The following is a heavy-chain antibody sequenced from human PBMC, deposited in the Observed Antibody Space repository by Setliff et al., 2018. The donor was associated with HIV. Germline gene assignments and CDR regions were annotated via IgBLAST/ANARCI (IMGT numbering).Heavy chain of an antibody. CDR3: ARLAREEYCRGRTCYPNWFDP. J-gene: IGHJ5*02. V-gene: IGHV4-59*08. D-gene: IGHD2-15*01. CDR1: GGSIRTYY. CDR2: IFYSVNT. Sequence: PSETLSLTCTVSGGSIRTYYWSWIRQPPGKGLEWIGYIFYSVNTNYNPSLKGRVTISVGTSKNQFSLKLSSVTAADTAVYYCARLAREEYCRGRTCYPNWFDPWGPGTLVTVSS.